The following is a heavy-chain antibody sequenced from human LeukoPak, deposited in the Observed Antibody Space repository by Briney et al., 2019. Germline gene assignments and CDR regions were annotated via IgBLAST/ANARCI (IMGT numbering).Heavy chain of an antibody. CDR2: ISGSGGST. D-gene: IGHD5-12*01. Sequence: PGGSLRLSCAASGFTFSSYAMSWVRQAPGKGLGWVSAISGSGGSTYYADSVKGRFTISRDNSKNTLYLQMNSLRAEDTAVYYCAKISGYDYYYYYYMDVWGKGTTVTVSS. V-gene: IGHV3-23*01. CDR1: GFTFSSYA. CDR3: AKISGYDYYYYYYMDV. J-gene: IGHJ6*03.